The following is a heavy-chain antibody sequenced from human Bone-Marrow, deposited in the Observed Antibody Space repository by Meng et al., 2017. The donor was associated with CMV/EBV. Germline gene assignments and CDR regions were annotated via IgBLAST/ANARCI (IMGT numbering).Heavy chain of an antibody. CDR3: ARDRCSSTSCPVDY. Sequence: GGSLRLSCAASGFTFSSYSMNWVRQAPGKGLEWVSSISSSSSYIYYADSVKGRFTISRDNAKNSLYLQMNSLRAEDTAVYYCARDRCSSTSCPVDYWGQGTLVTVSS. CDR2: ISSSSSYI. D-gene: IGHD2-2*01. J-gene: IGHJ4*02. CDR1: GFTFSSYS. V-gene: IGHV3-21*01.